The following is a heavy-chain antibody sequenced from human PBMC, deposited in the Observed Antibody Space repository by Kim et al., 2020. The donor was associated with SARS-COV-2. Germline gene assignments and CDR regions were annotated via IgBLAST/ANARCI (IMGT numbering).Heavy chain of an antibody. CDR2: INPSGGST. J-gene: IGHJ6*01. D-gene: IGHD3-9*01. CDR1: GYTFTSYY. Sequence: ASVKVSCKASGYTFTSYYMHWVRQAPGQGLEWMGIINPSGGSTSYAQKFQGRVTMTRDTSTSTVYMELSSLRSEDTAVYYCARERGHDILTGYYEYDYYGMGVWGQGSTVAVSS. V-gene: IGHV1-46*01. CDR3: ARERGHDILTGYYEYDYYGMGV.